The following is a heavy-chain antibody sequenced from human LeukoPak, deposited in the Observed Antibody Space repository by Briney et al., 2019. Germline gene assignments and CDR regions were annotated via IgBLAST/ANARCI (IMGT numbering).Heavy chain of an antibody. D-gene: IGHD3-3*01. J-gene: IGHJ3*02. Sequence: GGSLRLSCAASGFTFSSYAMHWVRQAPGKGLEWVAVISYDGSNKYYADSVKGRFTISRDNSKNTLYLQMNSLRAEDTAVYYCARGVVIISAMGDAFDIWGQGTMVTVSS. V-gene: IGHV3-30-3*01. CDR1: GFTFSSYA. CDR2: ISYDGSNK. CDR3: ARGVVIISAMGDAFDI.